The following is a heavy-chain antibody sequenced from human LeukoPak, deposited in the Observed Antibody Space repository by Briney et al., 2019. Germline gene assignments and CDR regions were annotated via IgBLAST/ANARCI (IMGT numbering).Heavy chain of an antibody. V-gene: IGHV3-74*01. D-gene: IGHD3-3*01. CDR1: GFTFSSYW. J-gene: IGHJ5*02. CDR2: INSDGSST. Sequence: GGSLRLSCAASGFTFSSYWMHWVRQAPGKGLVWVSRINSDGSSTTYADSVKGRFTISRDNAKSTLYLQMNSLRAEDTAVYYCAREPIYDFWSGPDGGIRFDPWGQGTPVTVSS. CDR3: AREPIYDFWSGPDGGIRFDP.